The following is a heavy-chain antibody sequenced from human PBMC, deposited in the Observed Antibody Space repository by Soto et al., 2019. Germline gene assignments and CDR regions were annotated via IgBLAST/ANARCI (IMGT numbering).Heavy chain of an antibody. Sequence: EVQLVESGGGLVQPGGSLRLSCVDSGFTFSSYWMSWVRQAPVKRLEWVGNIKQDGSEENYVDSLKGRFTISRDNAKNAMYLQMNSLRAEDTAVYYCARIAATRRGWDVWGQGTTVVVS. CDR1: GFTFSSYW. D-gene: IGHD6-13*01. CDR3: ARIAATRRGWDV. V-gene: IGHV3-7*01. CDR2: IKQDGSEE. J-gene: IGHJ6*02.